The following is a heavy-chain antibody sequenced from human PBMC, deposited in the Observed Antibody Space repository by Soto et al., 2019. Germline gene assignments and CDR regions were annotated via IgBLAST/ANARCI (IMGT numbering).Heavy chain of an antibody. CDR3: ARPHYDSNTFYSFFDY. CDR2: IFHGGST. J-gene: IGHJ4*02. D-gene: IGHD3-22*01. V-gene: IGHV4-34*12. CDR1: DGSFSGYN. Sequence: SETLSLTCAVYDGSFSGYNWSWIRQPPGKGLEWIGEIFHGGSTNYSPSLKSRVTISVDTSKNQFSLELSSVTAADTAVYYCARPHYDSNTFYSFFDYWGQGTLVTVSS.